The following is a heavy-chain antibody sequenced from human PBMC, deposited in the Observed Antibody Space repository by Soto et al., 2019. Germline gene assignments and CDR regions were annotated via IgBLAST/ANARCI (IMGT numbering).Heavy chain of an antibody. CDR2: IIPILGIA. J-gene: IGHJ5*02. V-gene: IGHV1-69*02. Sequence: QVQLVQSGAEVKKPGSSVKVSCKASGGTFISYTISWVRQAPGQGLEWMGRIIPILGIANYAQKFQGRVTITADKSTSTAYMELSSLRSEDTAVYYCARVTMVRGVIIMGSWFDPWGQGTLVTVSS. D-gene: IGHD3-10*01. CDR1: GGTFISYT. CDR3: ARVTMVRGVIIMGSWFDP.